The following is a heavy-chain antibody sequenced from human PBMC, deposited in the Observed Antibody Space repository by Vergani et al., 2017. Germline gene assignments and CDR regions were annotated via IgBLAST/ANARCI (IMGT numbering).Heavy chain of an antibody. Sequence: QVQLVQSGSELKKPGASVKVSCKASGYTFTSYAMNWVRQAPGQGLEWMGWINTNTGNTTYAQGFTGRFVFSLDTSVSTAYLQSSSLKDEDTAVYYCARDHDSSGWSNQPPFDYWGQGTLVTVSS. D-gene: IGHD6-19*01. CDR3: ARDHDSSGWSNQPPFDY. CDR2: INTNTGNT. V-gene: IGHV7-4-1*02. J-gene: IGHJ4*02. CDR1: GYTFTSYA.